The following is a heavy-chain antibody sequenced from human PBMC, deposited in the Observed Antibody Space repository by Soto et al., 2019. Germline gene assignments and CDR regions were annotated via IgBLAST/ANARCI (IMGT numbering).Heavy chain of an antibody. CDR3: ARDSRIFRLGELSGYYYGIDV. D-gene: IGHD3-16*02. V-gene: IGHV3-48*02. CDR2: ISSSSSTI. Sequence: PGGSLRLSCAASGFTFSSYSMNWVRQAPGKGLEWVSYISSSSSTIYYADSVKGRFTISRDNAKNSLYLQMNSLRDEDTAVYYCARDSRIFRLGELSGYYYGIDVWAQGTTVTVS. J-gene: IGHJ6*02. CDR1: GFTFSSYS.